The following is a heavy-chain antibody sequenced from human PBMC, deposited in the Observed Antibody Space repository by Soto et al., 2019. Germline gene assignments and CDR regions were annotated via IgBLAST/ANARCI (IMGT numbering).Heavy chain of an antibody. CDR1: GFTFNNYA. CDR3: AKDWFDY. CDR2: VLTSGAT. V-gene: IGHV3-23*01. J-gene: IGHJ5*01. Sequence: EVQLLESGGGLVQPGGSLRLSCAASGFTFNNYAMTWVRQAPGKGLEWVSTVLTSGATYYADSVRGRFTISRDNSKSTLYLQRNSRRVDDTAEYYCAKDWFDYWGQGTLVTVSS.